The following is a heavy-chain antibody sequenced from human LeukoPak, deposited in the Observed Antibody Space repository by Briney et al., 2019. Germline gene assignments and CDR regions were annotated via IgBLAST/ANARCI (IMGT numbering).Heavy chain of an antibody. D-gene: IGHD3-10*01. CDR2: IYDSGST. J-gene: IGHJ4*02. CDR1: GGSIRSSYYY. V-gene: IGHV4-39*01. CDR3: ARYVRGVIIRSSRDYFDY. Sequence: SETLSLTCTVSGGSIRSSYYYWGWIRQPPGTGLEWIGSIYDSGSTYYNPSLKSRVTISVDTSKNQFSLKLNSVTAADTAVYYCARYVRGVIIRSSRDYFDYWGQGTLVTVSS.